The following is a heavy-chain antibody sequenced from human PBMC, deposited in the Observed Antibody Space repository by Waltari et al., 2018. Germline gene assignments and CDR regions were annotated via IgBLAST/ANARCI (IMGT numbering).Heavy chain of an antibody. CDR1: GGSISSYY. Sequence: QVLLQESGPGLVKPSETLSLTCTVSGGSISSYYWSWIRQPPGKGLEWIGYIYYSGSTNYNPSLKSRVTISVDTSKNQFSLKLSSVTAADTAVYYCARDGDYYGSGIYQGWFDPWGQGTLVTVSS. V-gene: IGHV4-59*01. D-gene: IGHD3-10*01. CDR2: IYYSGST. CDR3: ARDGDYYGSGIYQGWFDP. J-gene: IGHJ5*02.